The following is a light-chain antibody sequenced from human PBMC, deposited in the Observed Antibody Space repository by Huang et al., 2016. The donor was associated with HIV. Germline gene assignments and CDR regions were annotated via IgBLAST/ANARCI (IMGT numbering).Light chain of an antibody. CDR2: AAS. V-gene: IGKV1-27*01. CDR1: QGIANY. J-gene: IGKJ3*01. Sequence: DIQMTQSPSSLSASVGDRVTITCRASQGIANYLALYQQKPGKVPKLLIYAASTFQAGVPSRFSGSGSGTDFTLTISSLQPEDVATYYCQKYHSAPFTFGPGTKVDIK. CDR3: QKYHSAPFT.